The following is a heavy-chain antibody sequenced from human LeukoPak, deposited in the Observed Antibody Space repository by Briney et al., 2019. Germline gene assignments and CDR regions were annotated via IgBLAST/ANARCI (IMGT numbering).Heavy chain of an antibody. D-gene: IGHD3-3*01. V-gene: IGHV3-7*01. Sequence: GGSLRLSCAASGFTFSSYWMSWVRQAPGKGLEWVANIKQDGSEKYYVDSVKGRFTISRDNAKNSLYLQMNSLRAEDTAVYYCARDLSPDYDFWSGYQTYYFDYWGQGTLVTVSS. CDR2: IKQDGSEK. CDR1: GFTFSSYW. CDR3: ARDLSPDYDFWSGYQTYYFDY. J-gene: IGHJ4*02.